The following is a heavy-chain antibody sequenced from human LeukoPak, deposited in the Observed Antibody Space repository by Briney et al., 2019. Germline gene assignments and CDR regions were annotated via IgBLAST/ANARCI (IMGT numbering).Heavy chain of an antibody. Sequence: GRSLRLSCAASGFTFSSYGMHWVRQAPGKGLEWVAVIWYDGSNKYYADSVKGRFTISRDNSKNTLYLQMNSLRAEDTAVYYCARGQWLVQGDFDYWGQGTLVTVSS. CDR2: IWYDGSNK. V-gene: IGHV3-33*01. CDR3: ARGQWLVQGDFDY. J-gene: IGHJ4*02. CDR1: GFTFSSYG. D-gene: IGHD6-19*01.